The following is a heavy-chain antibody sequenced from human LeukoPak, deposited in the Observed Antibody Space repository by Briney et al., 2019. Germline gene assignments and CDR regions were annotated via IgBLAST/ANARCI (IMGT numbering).Heavy chain of an antibody. CDR1: GFTFSNYA. Sequence: TGGSLRLSCAASGFTFSNYAMSWVRQAPGKGLEWVAGISGGGGSTHNADSVKGRFTISRDNSKNTLFLQMNSLRAEDTAVYYCAKEGVASGPWGQGTLVTVSS. V-gene: IGHV3-23*01. D-gene: IGHD2-8*02. J-gene: IGHJ5*02. CDR2: ISGGGGST. CDR3: AKEGVASGP.